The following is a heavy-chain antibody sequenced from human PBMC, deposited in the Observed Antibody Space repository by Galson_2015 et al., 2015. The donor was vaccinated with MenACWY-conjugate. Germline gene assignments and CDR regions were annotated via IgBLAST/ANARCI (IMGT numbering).Heavy chain of an antibody. Sequence: SLRLSCAASGFTFSSYGMHWVRQAPGKGLEWVAVISYDGSNKYYADSVKGRFTISRDNSKNTLYLQMNSLRAEDTAVYYCAKAEYSSSWLFDYWGQGTLVTVSS. CDR3: AKAEYSSSWLFDY. CDR2: ISYDGSNK. V-gene: IGHV3-30*18. J-gene: IGHJ4*02. D-gene: IGHD6-13*01. CDR1: GFTFSSYG.